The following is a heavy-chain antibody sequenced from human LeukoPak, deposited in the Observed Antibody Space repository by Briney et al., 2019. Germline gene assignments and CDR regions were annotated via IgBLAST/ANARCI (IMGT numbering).Heavy chain of an antibody. J-gene: IGHJ3*02. Sequence: KSSETLSLTCTVSGGSISSGSYYWSWLRQPAGKGLERIGRIYTSGSTNYNPSLKSLVTISVDTSKNQFSLKLSSVTAADTAVYYCARAQWDWLLLKGGHDAFDIWGQGTMVTVSS. V-gene: IGHV4-61*02. CDR2: IYTSGST. D-gene: IGHD3/OR15-3a*01. CDR1: GGSISSGSYY. CDR3: ARAQWDWLLLKGGHDAFDI.